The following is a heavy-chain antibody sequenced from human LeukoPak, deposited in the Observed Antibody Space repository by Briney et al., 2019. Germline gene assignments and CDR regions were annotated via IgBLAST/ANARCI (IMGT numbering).Heavy chain of an antibody. CDR3: ASRQGLGWHYVN. CDR1: GFTFSSYA. CDR2: ISDSGSST. Sequence: GGSLRLSCVDSGFTFSSYAMRWVRQVPGKGLEWVSGISDSGSSTYYAESVKVRFTISKDNSKNTLYLQMNSLRAEDAAIYYCASRQGLGWHYVNWGQGTLVTVSS. V-gene: IGHV3-23*01. J-gene: IGHJ4*02. D-gene: IGHD3-10*02.